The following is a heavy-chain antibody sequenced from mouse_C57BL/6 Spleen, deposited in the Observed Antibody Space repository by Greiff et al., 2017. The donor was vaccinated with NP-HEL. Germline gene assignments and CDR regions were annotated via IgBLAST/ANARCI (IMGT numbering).Heavy chain of an antibody. CDR3: ARRGWYGSMDD. CDR1: GSPFPDYN. Sequence: VQLQQSGPALVKPGASVQMSCKASGSPFPDYNLPWVKQSHGKSLEWIGYINPNNGGTSYNQKFKGKATLTVNKSSSTGYIELHSLTSEDTAVYYCARRGWYGSMDDWGKGTSVTVSS. CDR2: INPNNGGT. D-gene: IGHD2-10*02. V-gene: IGHV1-22*01. J-gene: IGHJ4*01.